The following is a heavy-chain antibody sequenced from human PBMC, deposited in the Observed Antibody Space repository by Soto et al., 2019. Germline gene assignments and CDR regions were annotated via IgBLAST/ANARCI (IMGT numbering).Heavy chain of an antibody. D-gene: IGHD1-26*01. CDR2: IIPIFGTA. J-gene: IGHJ4*02. CDR3: AREVGGYSGRHVFDY. CDR1: GGTFSSYA. Sequence: QVQLVESGAEVKQPGSSVKVSCKASGGTFSSYAISWVRQAPGQGLEWMGGIIPIFGTANYAQKFQGRVTITADESTSTAYMELSSLRSEDTAVYYCAREVGGYSGRHVFDYWGQGTLVTVSS. V-gene: IGHV1-69*01.